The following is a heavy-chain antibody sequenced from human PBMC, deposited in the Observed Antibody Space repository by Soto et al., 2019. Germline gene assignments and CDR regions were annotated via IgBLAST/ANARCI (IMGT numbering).Heavy chain of an antibody. J-gene: IGHJ5*02. V-gene: IGHV1-69*02. Sequence: ASVKVSCKASGGTFSSYTISWVRQAPGQGLEWMGRIIPILGIANYAQKFQGRVTITADKSTSTAYMELSSLRSEDTAVYYCARVVLRYSGSRSGRGNWFDPWGQGTLVTVSS. CDR2: IIPILGIA. CDR1: GGTFSSYT. D-gene: IGHD5-12*01. CDR3: ARVVLRYSGSRSGRGNWFDP.